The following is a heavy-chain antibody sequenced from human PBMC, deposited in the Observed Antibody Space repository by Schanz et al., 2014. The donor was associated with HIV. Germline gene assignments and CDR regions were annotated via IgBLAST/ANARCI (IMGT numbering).Heavy chain of an antibody. CDR2: MNPNSANT. CDR1: GYTFTRYD. CDR3: ARGRFCSGGSCYHDY. D-gene: IGHD2-15*01. Sequence: QVQLVQSGAEVKKPGASVKVSCKASGYTFTRYDINWVRQATGQGLEWMGWMNPNSANTGYAQKFQGRVTMTRNTSINTAYMELSSLRSEDTAVYYCARGRFCSGGSCYHDYWGQGTLVTVSS. J-gene: IGHJ4*02. V-gene: IGHV1-8*01.